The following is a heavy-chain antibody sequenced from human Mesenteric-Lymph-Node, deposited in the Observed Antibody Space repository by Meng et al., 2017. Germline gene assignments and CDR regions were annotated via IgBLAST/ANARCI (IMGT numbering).Heavy chain of an antibody. CDR1: GYTFTDYY. CDR3: ARGRIGYGDYDRDAFDI. Sequence: ASVKVSCKASGYTFTDYYIHWVRQAPGQGLAWMGWIRPNSGDTKYAQNFQGRVTMTRDTSISTAYMELSRLTSDDTAVYYCARGRIGYGDYDRDAFDIWGQGTMVTVSS. CDR2: IRPNSGDT. J-gene: IGHJ3*02. V-gene: IGHV1-2*02. D-gene: IGHD4-17*01.